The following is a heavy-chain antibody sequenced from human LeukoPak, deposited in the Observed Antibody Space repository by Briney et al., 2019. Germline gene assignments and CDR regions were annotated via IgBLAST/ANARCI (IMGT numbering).Heavy chain of an antibody. CDR2: INSDGSST. V-gene: IGHV3-74*01. D-gene: IGHD1-26*01. CDR1: GFTFSSYW. CDR3: ARREGARAFDY. J-gene: IGHJ4*02. Sequence: GGSLRLSCAASGFTFSSYWMHWVRQAPGKGLVWVSRINSDGSSTSYADSVKGRFTISRDNAKNTLYLQMNSLRAEDTAVYYCARREGARAFDYWGQGTPVTVSS.